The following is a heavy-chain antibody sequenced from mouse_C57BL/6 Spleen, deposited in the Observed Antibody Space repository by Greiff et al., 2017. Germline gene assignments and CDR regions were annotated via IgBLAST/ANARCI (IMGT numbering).Heavy chain of an antibody. J-gene: IGHJ3*01. V-gene: IGHV2-9-1*01. CDR3: ATGDGYDAWFAY. D-gene: IGHD2-2*01. CDR1: GFSLPSYA. CDR2: IWTGGGT. Sequence: QVQLKESGPGLVAPSQSLSITCTVSGFSLPSYAISWVRQPPGKGLEWLGVIWTGGGTNYNSALKSRLSISKDNSKSQVFLKMNSLQTYDTDRYYWATGDGYDAWFAYWGQGTLVTVSA.